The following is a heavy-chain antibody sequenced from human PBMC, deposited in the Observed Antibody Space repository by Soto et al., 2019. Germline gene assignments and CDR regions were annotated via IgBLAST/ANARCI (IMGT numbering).Heavy chain of an antibody. J-gene: IGHJ4*02. Sequence: QVQLQESGPGLVKSSETLSLTCTVSGGSVSSGSYYWIWIRPPPGQGLEWIGYMYYSGNTNYNPSLKSRVTKTVDPSKNQFALKLSSVTAADTAVYYCARKADTAMDNPYFDYWGQGTLVTVSS. CDR3: ARKADTAMDNPYFDY. V-gene: IGHV4-61*01. D-gene: IGHD5-18*01. CDR2: MYYSGNT. CDR1: GGSVSSGSYY.